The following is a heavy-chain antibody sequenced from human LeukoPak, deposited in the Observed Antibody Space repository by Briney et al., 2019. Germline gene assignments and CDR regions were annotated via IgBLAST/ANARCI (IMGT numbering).Heavy chain of an antibody. CDR2: IYYSGST. CDR3: ARVIAAAGNWFDP. J-gene: IGHJ5*02. V-gene: IGHV4-59*01. D-gene: IGHD6-13*01. CDR1: GGSISSYY. Sequence: SETLSLTCTVSGGSISSYYWSWIRQPPGKGLEWIGYIYYSGSTNYNPSLKSRVTISVDTSKNQFSLKLSSVTAADTAVYYCARVIAAAGNWFDPWGQGTLVTVSS.